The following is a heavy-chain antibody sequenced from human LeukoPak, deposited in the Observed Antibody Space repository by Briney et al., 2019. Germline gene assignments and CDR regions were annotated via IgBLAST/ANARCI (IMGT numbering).Heavy chain of an antibody. V-gene: IGHV3-33*01. CDR1: GFTFSSYG. CDR3: ARERVWVIAMVGAFDI. D-gene: IGHD3-22*01. CDR2: IWYDGSTK. J-gene: IGHJ3*02. Sequence: GRSLRLSCAASGFTFSSYGMHWVRQAPGKGLEWVAVIWYDGSTKYSVDSVKGLFTTSRDNSRNTLYRQMNSLRAEETAVYYCARERVWVIAMVGAFDIWGQGTMVTVSS.